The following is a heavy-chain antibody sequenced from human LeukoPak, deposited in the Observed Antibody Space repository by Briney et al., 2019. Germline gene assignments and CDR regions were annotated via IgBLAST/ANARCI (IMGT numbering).Heavy chain of an antibody. D-gene: IGHD4-17*01. Sequence: SETLSLTCTVSGGSISSGGYYWSWIRQHPGRGLEWIGYIYYSGSTYYNPSLKSRVTISVDTSKNQFSLKLSSVTAADTAVYYCARGQDYDFDYWGQGTLVTVSS. CDR1: GGSISSGGYY. J-gene: IGHJ4*02. CDR2: IYYSGST. CDR3: ARGQDYDFDY. V-gene: IGHV4-31*03.